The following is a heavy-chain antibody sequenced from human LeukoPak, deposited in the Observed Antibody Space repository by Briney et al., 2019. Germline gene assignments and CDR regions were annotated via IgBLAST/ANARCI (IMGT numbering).Heavy chain of an antibody. J-gene: IGHJ4*02. CDR1: GFTFSSYA. CDR2: ITGSGDNT. D-gene: IGHD6-13*01. CDR3: ARDPRIAPNWHYFDY. V-gene: IGHV3-23*01. Sequence: GGSLRLSCAASGFTFSSYAMNWVRQAPGKGLEWVSAITGSGDNTYYADSVKGRFTISRDNSKNTLYLQMNSLRAGDTALYYCARDPRIAPNWHYFDYWGQGTLVTVSS.